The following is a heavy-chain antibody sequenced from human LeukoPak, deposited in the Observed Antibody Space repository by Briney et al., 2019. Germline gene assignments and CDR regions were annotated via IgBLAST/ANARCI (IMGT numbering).Heavy chain of an antibody. Sequence: PGGSLRLSCAASGFTVSTNYMSWVRQAPGKGLEWVSVIYTGGSTYYADSVKGRFTISRDTSKNTLYLQMNSLRAEDTAVYYCAKDRLMNYWGQGTLVTVSS. CDR2: IYTGGST. J-gene: IGHJ4*02. D-gene: IGHD6-19*01. CDR3: AKDRLMNY. V-gene: IGHV3-53*01. CDR1: GFTVSTNY.